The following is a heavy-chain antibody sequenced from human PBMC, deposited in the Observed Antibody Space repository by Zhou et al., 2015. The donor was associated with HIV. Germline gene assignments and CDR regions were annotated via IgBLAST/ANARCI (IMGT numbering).Heavy chain of an antibody. CDR1: GGTFSSYT. D-gene: IGHD6-19*01. Sequence: QVQLVQSGAEVKKPGSSVKVSCKASGGTFSSYTISWVRQAPGQGLEWMGRIIPILGIANYAQKFQGRVTITADKSTSTAYMELSSLRSEDTAVYYCARDPRLADGYYYYGMDVWGQGTTVTVSS. V-gene: IGHV1-69*08. CDR2: IIPILGIA. CDR3: ARDPRLADGYYYYGMDV. J-gene: IGHJ6*02.